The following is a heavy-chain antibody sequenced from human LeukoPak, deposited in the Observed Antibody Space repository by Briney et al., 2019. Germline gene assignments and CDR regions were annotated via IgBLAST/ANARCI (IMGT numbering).Heavy chain of an antibody. V-gene: IGHV4-34*01. CDR1: GGPFSGYY. Sequence: PWEPLSLPCAVYGGPFSGYYWSWIRQPPGKGLEWIGEINHRGSTNYNPSLRSRVTISVDTSKNQFSLKLSSVTAADTAVYYCARVRVQLWLGYYYGMDVWGQGTTVTASS. CDR2: INHRGST. J-gene: IGHJ6*02. CDR3: ARVRVQLWLGYYYGMDV. D-gene: IGHD5-18*01.